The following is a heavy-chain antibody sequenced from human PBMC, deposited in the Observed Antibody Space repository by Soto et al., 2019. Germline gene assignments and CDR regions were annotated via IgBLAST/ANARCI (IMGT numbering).Heavy chain of an antibody. CDR3: ARSHCSGGSCYLGAFDI. J-gene: IGHJ3*02. Sequence: ASVKVSCKASGYTFINFFIHWVRQAPGQGLEWVGIINPSGGATTYPQKFQGRVTMTRDTSTSTVYMDVSSLRFDDTAVYYCARSHCSGGSCYLGAFDIWGQGTMVTVSS. V-gene: IGHV1-46*01. CDR1: GYTFINFF. D-gene: IGHD2-15*01. CDR2: INPSGGAT.